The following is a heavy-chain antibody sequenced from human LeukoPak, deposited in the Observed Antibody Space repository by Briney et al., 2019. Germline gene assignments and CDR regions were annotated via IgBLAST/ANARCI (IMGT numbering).Heavy chain of an antibody. CDR2: MNPNSGNT. Sequence: ASVKVSCKASGYTFTSYGINWVRQATGQGLEWMGWMNPNSGNTGYAQKFQGRVTMTRNTSISTAYMGLSSLRSEDTAVYYCARGFHDSYSDYWGQGTLVTVSS. CDR3: ARGFHDSYSDY. J-gene: IGHJ4*02. D-gene: IGHD2-21*02. CDR1: GYTFTSYG. V-gene: IGHV1-8*01.